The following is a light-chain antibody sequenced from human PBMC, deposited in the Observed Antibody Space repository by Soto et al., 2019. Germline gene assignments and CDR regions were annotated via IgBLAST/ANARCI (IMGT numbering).Light chain of an antibody. J-gene: IGKJ1*01. CDR2: GAS. CDR1: QSVSSN. V-gene: IGKV3-15*01. Sequence: LSLGRGGRAKLSSRASQSVSSNLAWYQHKPGQAPRLLTYGASTRATGIPARFSGSGSGTEFTLTISSLQPEEFAVYYCQQYYNWPRTFGQGTKVDIK. CDR3: QQYYNWPRT.